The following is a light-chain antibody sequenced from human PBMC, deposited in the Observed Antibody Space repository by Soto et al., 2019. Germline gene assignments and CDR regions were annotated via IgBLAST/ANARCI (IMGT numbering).Light chain of an antibody. CDR3: QQYHKWPPIT. J-gene: IGKJ5*01. CDR2: GAS. CDR1: QSVDGY. Sequence: EVVMTQSPGTLSVSLGESATLSCRASQSVDGYLAWYQQKPGQAPRLLIYGASTRATGVTARFRGGVSGTEFTLTISSLQSEDSAVYYCQQYHKWPPITFGQGTRLEIK. V-gene: IGKV3-15*01.